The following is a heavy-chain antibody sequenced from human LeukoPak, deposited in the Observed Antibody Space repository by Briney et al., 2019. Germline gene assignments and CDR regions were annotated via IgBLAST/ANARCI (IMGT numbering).Heavy chain of an antibody. CDR1: GGSISRDNYS. J-gene: IGHJ6*03. D-gene: IGHD2-15*01. CDR3: ARRVRYCSGGSCYNQPYYYYYMDV. V-gene: IGHV4-61*02. CDR2: VYTRGST. Sequence: ASQTLSLTCTVSGGSISRDNYSWSWIRQPAGKGLEWIGRVYTRGSTNYNRSLKSRVTISVDTSKNQFSLKLSSVTAADTAVYYCARRVRYCSGGSCYNQPYYYYYMDVWGKGTTVTISS.